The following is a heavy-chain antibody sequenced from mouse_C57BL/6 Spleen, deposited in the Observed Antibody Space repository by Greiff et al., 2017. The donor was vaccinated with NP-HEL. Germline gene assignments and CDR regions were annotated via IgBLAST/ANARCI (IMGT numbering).Heavy chain of an antibody. V-gene: IGHV3-6*01. CDR3: ARGEVYYDYDGELFAY. CDR2: ISYDGSN. J-gene: IGHJ3*01. CDR1: GYSITSGYY. D-gene: IGHD2-4*01. Sequence: DVQLQESGPGLVKPSQSLSLTCSVTGYSITSGYYWNWIRQFPGNKREWMGYISYDGSNNYNPSLKNRISITRDTSQNQFFLKLNSVTTEDTATYYCARGEVYYDYDGELFAYWGQGTLVTVSA.